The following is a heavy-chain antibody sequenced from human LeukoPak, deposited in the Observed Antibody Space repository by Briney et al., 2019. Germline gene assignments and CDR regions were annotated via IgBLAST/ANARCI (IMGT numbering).Heavy chain of an antibody. CDR2: INHSGST. CDR1: GGSFSGYY. CDR3: ARPRYYYDSSGYYHFDY. V-gene: IGHV4-34*01. J-gene: IGHJ4*02. Sequence: PSETLSLTCAVYGGSFSGYYWGWIRQPPGKGLEWIGEINHSGSTNYNPSLKSRVTISVDTSKNQFSLKLSSVTAADTAVYYCARPRYYYDSSGYYHFDYWGQGTLVTVSS. D-gene: IGHD3-22*01.